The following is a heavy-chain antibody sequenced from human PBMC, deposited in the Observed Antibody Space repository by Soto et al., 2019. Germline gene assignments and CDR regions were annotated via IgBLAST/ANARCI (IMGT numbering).Heavy chain of an antibody. CDR1: GFTFSSYS. D-gene: IGHD6-19*01. CDR2: ISSSSTI. J-gene: IGHJ4*02. V-gene: IGHV3-48*02. Sequence: AGGSLRLSCAASGFTFSSYSMNWVRQAPGKGLEWVSYISSSSTIYYADSVKGRFTISRDNAKNSLYLQMNSLRDEDTAVYYCARDSSGWYAYWGQGTLVTVSS. CDR3: ARDSSGWYAY.